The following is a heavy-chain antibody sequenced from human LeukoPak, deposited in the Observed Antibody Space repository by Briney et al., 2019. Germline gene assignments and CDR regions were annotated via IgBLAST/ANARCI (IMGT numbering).Heavy chain of an antibody. CDR3: ARETWSGYLDY. CDR1: GGSISSFT. J-gene: IGHJ4*02. CDR2: IYTTGST. Sequence: SETLPLTCTVSGGSISSFTWSWIRQPAGKGLEWIGRIYTTGSTNYNPSLKSRVTMSVDTSKNQFSLRLSSVTAADTAVYFCARETWSGYLDYWGQGTLVTVSS. V-gene: IGHV4-4*07. D-gene: IGHD2-8*02.